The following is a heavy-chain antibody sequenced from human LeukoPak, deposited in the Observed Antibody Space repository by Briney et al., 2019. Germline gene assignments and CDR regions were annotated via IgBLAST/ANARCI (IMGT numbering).Heavy chain of an antibody. J-gene: IGHJ4*02. CDR2: INHSGST. V-gene: IGHV4-34*01. CDR1: GGSFSGYF. CDR3: ARANMTTEWFDY. Sequence: SETLSLTCAVYGGSFSGYFWSWIRQPPGKGLEWIGEINHSGSTNYNPSLKSRVTISVDTSKNQFSLKLSSVTAADTAVYYCARANMTTEWFDYWGQGTLVTVSS. D-gene: IGHD4-11*01.